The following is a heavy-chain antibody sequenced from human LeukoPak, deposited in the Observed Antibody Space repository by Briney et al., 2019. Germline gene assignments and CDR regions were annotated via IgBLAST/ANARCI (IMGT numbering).Heavy chain of an antibody. Sequence: GGSLRLSCAASGFTVSSNYMTWVRQAPGKGLEWVSVIYSDGSTYYADSVKGRFTISRDNSKNTLYPQTNSLRVEDTAVYYCARNYGDYWGQGTLVTVSS. CDR1: GFTVSSNY. V-gene: IGHV3-66*01. CDR3: ARNYGDY. J-gene: IGHJ4*02. CDR2: IYSDGST.